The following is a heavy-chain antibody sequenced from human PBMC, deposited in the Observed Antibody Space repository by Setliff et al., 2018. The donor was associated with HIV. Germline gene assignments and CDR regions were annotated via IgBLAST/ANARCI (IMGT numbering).Heavy chain of an antibody. CDR1: GGSISSYY. D-gene: IGHD1-26*01. CDR2: IYYSGST. CDR3: ASCGIVGATTDEVYAFDI. J-gene: IGHJ3*02. V-gene: IGHV4-59*01. Sequence: SETLSLTCTVAGGSISSYYWSWIRQPPGKGLEWIGYIYYSGSTNYNPSLKSRVTISADTSKNQFSLKLSSVTAADTAVYYCASCGIVGATTDEVYAFDIWGQGTMVTVSS.